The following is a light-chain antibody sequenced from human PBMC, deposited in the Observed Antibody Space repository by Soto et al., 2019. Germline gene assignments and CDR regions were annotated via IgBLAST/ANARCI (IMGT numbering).Light chain of an antibody. Sequence: QSALTQPRSVSGSPGQSVTISCTGTSSDVGGYNYVSWYQQHPGKAPKLMIYDVSKRPSGVPDRFSGSKSGNTASLTISGLQAEDEADYYCCSYAGSYPSLVFGTGTKVTVL. J-gene: IGLJ1*01. CDR1: SSDVGGYNY. CDR3: CSYAGSYPSLV. V-gene: IGLV2-11*01. CDR2: DVS.